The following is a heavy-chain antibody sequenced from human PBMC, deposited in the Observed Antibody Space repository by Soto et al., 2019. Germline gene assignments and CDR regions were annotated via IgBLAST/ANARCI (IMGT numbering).Heavy chain of an antibody. D-gene: IGHD2-15*01. J-gene: IGHJ4*01. V-gene: IGHV3-13*01. CDR2: IGTAGDT. CDR1: GFTFSNYD. Sequence: EVQLVESGGGLVQPGGSLRLSCAASGFTFSNYDMHWVRQVTGKGLEWVSTIGTAGDTYYPGSVKGRFTISRENAKNSLYLQINSLRAEDTAVYYCARGRLISLYYFDYWGHGTLVTVSS. CDR3: ARGRLISLYYFDY.